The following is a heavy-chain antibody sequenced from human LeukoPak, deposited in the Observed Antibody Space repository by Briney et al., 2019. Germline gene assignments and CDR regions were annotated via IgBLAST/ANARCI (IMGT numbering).Heavy chain of an antibody. J-gene: IGHJ4*02. V-gene: IGHV1-2*04. D-gene: IGHD3-10*01. CDR2: INPNSGGT. Sequence: ASVKVSCKASGYTFTGYYMHWVRQAPGQGLEWMGWINPNSGGTNYAQKFQGWVTMTRDTSISTAYMELSRLRSDDTAVYYCARGAPYGSGSHYNVDYWGQGTLVTVSS. CDR3: ARGAPYGSGSHYNVDY. CDR1: GYTFTGYY.